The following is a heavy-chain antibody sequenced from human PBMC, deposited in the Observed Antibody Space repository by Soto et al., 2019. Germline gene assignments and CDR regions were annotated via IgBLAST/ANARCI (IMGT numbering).Heavy chain of an antibody. J-gene: IGHJ4*02. V-gene: IGHV1-46*01. CDR1: GYTFSTYY. CDR2: INPSGGST. CDR3: ARYDYNGYYFDY. D-gene: IGHD4-4*01. Sequence: ASVKVSCKASGYTFSTYYMHWVRQAPGQGYEWMGIINPSGGSTTYAQKFQGRVAMTRDTSTTTVYMELSSLKSEDTAVYYCARYDYNGYYFDYWGQGTLVTVSS.